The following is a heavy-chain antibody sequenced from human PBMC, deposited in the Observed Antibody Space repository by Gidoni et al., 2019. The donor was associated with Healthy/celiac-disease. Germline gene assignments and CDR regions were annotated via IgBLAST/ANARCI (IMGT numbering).Heavy chain of an antibody. D-gene: IGHD3-10*01. CDR1: GGPISSGGYY. Sequence: QVQLQESGPGLVKPSQTLSLTCTVSGGPISSGGYYWSWIRPHPGKGLEWIGYIYYSGSTYYNPSLKSRVTISVDTSKNQFSLKLSSVTAADTAVYYCARSPSSGSYLGMDVWGQGTTVTVSS. CDR3: ARSPSSGSYLGMDV. CDR2: IYYSGST. V-gene: IGHV4-31*03. J-gene: IGHJ6*02.